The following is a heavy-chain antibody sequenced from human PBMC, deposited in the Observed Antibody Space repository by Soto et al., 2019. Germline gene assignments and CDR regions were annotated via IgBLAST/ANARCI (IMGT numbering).Heavy chain of an antibody. CDR1: GFTFSSYW. CDR3: ASTLYDFWSGPFDY. D-gene: IGHD3-3*01. Sequence: PGGSLRLSCAASGFTFSSYWMSWVRQAPGKGLEWVANIKQDGSEKYYVDSVKGRFTISRDNAKNSLYLQMNSLRAEDTAVYYCASTLYDFWSGPFDYWGQGTLVTVSS. CDR2: IKQDGSEK. J-gene: IGHJ4*02. V-gene: IGHV3-7*03.